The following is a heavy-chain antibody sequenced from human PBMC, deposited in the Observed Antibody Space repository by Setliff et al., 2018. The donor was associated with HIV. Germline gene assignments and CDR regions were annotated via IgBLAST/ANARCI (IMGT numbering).Heavy chain of an antibody. CDR3: VRHRSAVAGTRIGYCYYMDV. CDR2: IYPGNSDT. CDR1: GYSFANYW. V-gene: IGHV5-51*01. J-gene: IGHJ6*03. Sequence: GESLKISCKGSGYSFANYWIGWVRQMPGEGLEWMGIIYPGNSDTRYRPSFQGQVTISVDKSTSTAYLQWSSLKASDTAIYYCVRHRSAVAGTRIGYCYYMDVWGKGTTVTVS. D-gene: IGHD6-19*01.